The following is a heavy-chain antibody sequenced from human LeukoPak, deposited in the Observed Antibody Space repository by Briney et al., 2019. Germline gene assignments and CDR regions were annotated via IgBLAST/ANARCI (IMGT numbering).Heavy chain of an antibody. Sequence: SETLSLTCTVSGGSITGYYWTWIRQPAGKGLEWIGRVSDTGRAYYNPSLERRVTISLDTSNNRFSLKVTSVTAADTAVYYCARLDGDHPDYWGPGTLVTVSS. CDR2: VSDTGRA. CDR1: GGSITGYY. D-gene: IGHD4-17*01. J-gene: IGHJ4*02. CDR3: ARLDGDHPDY. V-gene: IGHV4-4*07.